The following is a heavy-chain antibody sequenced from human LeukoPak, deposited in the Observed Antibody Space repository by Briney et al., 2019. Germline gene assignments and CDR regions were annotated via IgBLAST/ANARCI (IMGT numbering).Heavy chain of an antibody. CDR2: ISSTGGTT. Sequence: PGGSLRLSCAASGITFSSYGMSWVRQAPGKGLEWVSSISSTGGTTYYADSVKGRFTISRDNSKNTLYLQMNSLRAEDTAVYYCAKLTIIAVAGNWFDPWGQGTLVTVSS. CDR1: GITFSSYG. CDR3: AKLTIIAVAGNWFDP. V-gene: IGHV3-23*01. D-gene: IGHD6-19*01. J-gene: IGHJ5*02.